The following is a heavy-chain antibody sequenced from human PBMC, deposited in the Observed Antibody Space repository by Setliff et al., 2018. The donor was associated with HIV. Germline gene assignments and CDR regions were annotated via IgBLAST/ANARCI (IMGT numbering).Heavy chain of an antibody. J-gene: IGHJ3*02. CDR2: IRYDGTYK. V-gene: IGHV3-30*02. Sequence: GGSLRLSCAASGFTFSSYGMHWVRQAPGKGLEWVAFIRYDGTYKYYADSLKGRFTISRDNSKNTLFLQMNSLRPEDTAVYYCGRGASYAFDIWGQGTMVTVSS. CDR1: GFTFSSYG. CDR3: GRGASYAFDI.